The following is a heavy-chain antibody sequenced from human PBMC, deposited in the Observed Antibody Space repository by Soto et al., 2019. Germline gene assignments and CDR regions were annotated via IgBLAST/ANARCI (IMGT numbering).Heavy chain of an antibody. CDR2: IYYSGST. CDR3: LGTYGDYGGGYFAL. J-gene: IGHJ2*01. V-gene: IGHV4-39*01. D-gene: IGHD4-17*01. CDR1: GGSISSSSYY. Sequence: QLQLQESGPGLVKPSETLSLTCTVSGGSISSSSYYWGWIRQPPGKGLEWIGSIYYSGSTYYNPSLKSRATLSVDTSNNQFSLKLSSVTAADAAVYYGLGTYGDYGGGYFALWGRGTPVTVSS.